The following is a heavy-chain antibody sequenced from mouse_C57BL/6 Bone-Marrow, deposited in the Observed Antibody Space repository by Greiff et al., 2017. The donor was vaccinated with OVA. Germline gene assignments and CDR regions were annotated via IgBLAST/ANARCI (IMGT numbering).Heavy chain of an antibody. D-gene: IGHD2-3*01. CDR3: ARGDGYFSLDY. CDR2: ISDGGSYT. CDR1: GFTFSSYA. J-gene: IGHJ2*01. V-gene: IGHV5-4*03. Sequence: EVKLVESGGGLVKPGGSLKLSCAASGFTFSSYAMSWVRQTPEKRLEWVATISDGGSYTYYPDNVKGRFTISRDNAKNNLYLQMSHLKAEDTAMYYWARGDGYFSLDYWGQGTTLTVSS.